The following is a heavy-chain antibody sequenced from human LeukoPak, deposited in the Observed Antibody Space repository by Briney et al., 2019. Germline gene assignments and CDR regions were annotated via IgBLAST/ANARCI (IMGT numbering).Heavy chain of an antibody. V-gene: IGHV1-69*13. J-gene: IGHJ5*02. Sequence: ASVKVSCKASGGTFSSYAISWVRQAPGQGLEWMGGIIPIFGTANYARKFQGRVTITADESTSTAYMELSSLRSEDTAVYYCARDESGGFDPWGQGTLVTVSS. CDR1: GGTFSSYA. CDR3: ARDESGGFDP. D-gene: IGHD7-27*01. CDR2: IIPIFGTA.